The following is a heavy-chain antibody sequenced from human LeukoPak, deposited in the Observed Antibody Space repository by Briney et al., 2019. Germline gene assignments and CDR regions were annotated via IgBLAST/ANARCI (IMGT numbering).Heavy chain of an antibody. D-gene: IGHD1-26*01. J-gene: IGHJ5*02. Sequence: MPSETLSLTCTVSGGSISTYHWSWIRQPPGKGLEWIGYIYYTGSTSYNPSLKSRVTMSLDASKNQFSLELNSVTPADTAVYYCARGGNYWPQWWFDPWGRGTLVSVSS. CDR2: IYYTGST. V-gene: IGHV4-59*01. CDR1: GGSISTYH. CDR3: ARGGNYWPQWWFDP.